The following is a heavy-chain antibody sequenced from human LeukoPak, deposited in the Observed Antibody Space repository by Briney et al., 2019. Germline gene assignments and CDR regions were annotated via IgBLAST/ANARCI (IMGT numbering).Heavy chain of an antibody. V-gene: IGHV3-23*01. CDR2: ISGSDGST. CDR1: GFTFSSYA. D-gene: IGHD5-12*01. CDR3: AKGSGYRALTFFDY. J-gene: IGHJ4*02. Sequence: PGGSLRLSCAASGFTFSSYAMSWVRQAPGKGLEWVSSISGSDGSTYYADSVKGRFTISRDNSKNTLYLQVNSLRAEDTAVYYCAKGSGYRALTFFDYWGQGTLVTVSS.